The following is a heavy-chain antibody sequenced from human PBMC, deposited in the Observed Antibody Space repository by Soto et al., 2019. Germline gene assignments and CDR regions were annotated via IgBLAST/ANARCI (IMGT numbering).Heavy chain of an antibody. D-gene: IGHD4-17*01. Sequence: ASVKVSCKASGYTFTGYYMHWVRQAPGQGLEWMGWINPNSGGTNYAQKFQGWVTMTRDTSISTAYMELSRLRSDDTAVYYCARDFRYGDYWGEGYFDYWGQGTLVTVSS. CDR3: ARDFRYGDYWGEGYFDY. CDR1: GYTFTGYY. CDR2: INPNSGGT. J-gene: IGHJ4*02. V-gene: IGHV1-2*04.